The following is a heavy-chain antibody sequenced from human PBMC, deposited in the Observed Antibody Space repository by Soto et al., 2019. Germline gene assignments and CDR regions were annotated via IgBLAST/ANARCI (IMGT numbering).Heavy chain of an antibody. CDR1: GGSISSGGYY. Sequence: QVQLQESGPGLVKPSQTLSLTCTVSGGSISSGGYYWSWIRQHPGKGLEWIGYIYYSGSTYYNPSLKGRVTISIDPSKNQFSLEVSSVTAADTAVYYCARGGYYDSSGYYVYWGQGTLVTVSS. CDR3: ARGGYYDSSGYYVY. J-gene: IGHJ4*02. D-gene: IGHD3-22*01. CDR2: IYYSGST. V-gene: IGHV4-31*03.